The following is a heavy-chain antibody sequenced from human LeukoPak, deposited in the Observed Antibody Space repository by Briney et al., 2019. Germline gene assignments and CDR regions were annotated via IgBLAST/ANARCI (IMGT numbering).Heavy chain of an antibody. J-gene: IGHJ4*02. CDR1: GGSISSGGYY. Sequence: SQTLSLTCTVSGGSISSGGYYWSWIRQPPGKGLEWIGYIYHSGSTYYNPSLKSRVTISVDTSKNQFSLKLSSVTAADTAVYYCARTLAAAGPFDYWGQGTLVTVSS. D-gene: IGHD6-13*01. CDR3: ARTLAAAGPFDY. CDR2: IYHSGST. V-gene: IGHV4-30-2*02.